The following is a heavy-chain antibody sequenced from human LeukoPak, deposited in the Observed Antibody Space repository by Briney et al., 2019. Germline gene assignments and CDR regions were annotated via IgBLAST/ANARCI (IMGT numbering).Heavy chain of an antibody. Sequence: GGSLRLSCAASGFTVSSNYMSWVRQAPGKGLEWVSVIYSGGSTYYADSVKGRFTISRDNSKNTLYLQMNSLRAEDTAVYYCARSLSLTALGYWGQGTLVTVSS. J-gene: IGHJ4*02. CDR1: GFTVSSNY. V-gene: IGHV3-53*01. CDR2: IYSGGST. CDR3: ARSLSLTALGY. D-gene: IGHD7-27*01.